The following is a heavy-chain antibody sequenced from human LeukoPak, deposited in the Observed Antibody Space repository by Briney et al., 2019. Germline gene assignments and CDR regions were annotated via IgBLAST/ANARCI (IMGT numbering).Heavy chain of an antibody. J-gene: IGHJ5*02. CDR1: GYTFTGYY. CDR2: INPNSGGT. D-gene: IGHD3-3*01. V-gene: IGHV1-2*02. Sequence: ASVTVSCKASGYTFTGYYMHWVRQAPGQGLEWMGWINPNSGGTNYAQKFQGGVTMTRDTSISTAYMELSRLRSDDTAVYYCARTRITIFGVEYWFDPWGQGTLVTVSS. CDR3: ARTRITIFGVEYWFDP.